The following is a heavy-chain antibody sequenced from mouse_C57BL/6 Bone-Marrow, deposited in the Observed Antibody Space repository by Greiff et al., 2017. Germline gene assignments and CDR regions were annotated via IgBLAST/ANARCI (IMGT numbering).Heavy chain of an antibody. CDR3: VREGVVAPYYYAMDY. V-gene: IGHV10-3*01. J-gene: IGHJ4*01. CDR2: IRSKSSNYAT. D-gene: IGHD1-1*01. Sequence: DVMLVESGGGLVQPKGSLKLSCAASGFTFNTYAMHWVRQAPGKGLEWVARIRSKSSNYATYYADSVKDRFTISRDDSQSMLYLQMNNLKTEDTAMYYCVREGVVAPYYYAMDYWGQGTSVTVSS. CDR1: GFTFNTYA.